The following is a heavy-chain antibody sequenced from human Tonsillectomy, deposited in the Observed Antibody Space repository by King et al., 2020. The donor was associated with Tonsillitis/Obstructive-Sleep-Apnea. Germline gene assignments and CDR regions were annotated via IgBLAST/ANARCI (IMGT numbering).Heavy chain of an antibody. CDR3: AREVITDAFDI. CDR2: INHSGST. V-gene: IGHV4-34*01. CDR1: GGSFSGYY. J-gene: IGHJ3*02. D-gene: IGHD3-22*01. Sequence: VQLQQWGARLLKPSETLSLTCVVHGGSFSGYYWSWIRQPPGKGLEWIGEINHSGSTGYNPSLKSRVTLSVDTSKNPFSLKLSSVIAADTAEYYCAREVITDAFDIWGQATVVTVSS.